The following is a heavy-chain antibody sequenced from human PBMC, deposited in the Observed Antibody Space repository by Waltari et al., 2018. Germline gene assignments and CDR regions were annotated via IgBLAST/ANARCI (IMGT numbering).Heavy chain of an antibody. V-gene: IGHV3-7*01. Sequence: EVQLVESGGGLVQPGGSLRLSCAASGFTFSNYWMTWVRQAPGKGLEWVANIKQDGSAKYYVDSVKGRFTISRDNARNSLFLQMDSLRAEDTAVYYWARLAVWVAQEDFWGQGTLVTVSS. CDR3: ARLAVWVAQEDF. J-gene: IGHJ4*02. CDR2: IKQDGSAK. CDR1: GFTFSNYW. D-gene: IGHD1-26*01.